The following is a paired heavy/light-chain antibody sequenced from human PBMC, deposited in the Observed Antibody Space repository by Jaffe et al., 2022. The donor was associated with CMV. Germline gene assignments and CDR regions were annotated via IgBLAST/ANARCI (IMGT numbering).Heavy chain of an antibody. Sequence: QLQLQESGPGLVKPSETLSLTCTVSGGSISSSSYYWGWIRQPPGKGLEWIGSIYYSGSTYYNPSLKSRVTISVDTSKNQFSLKLSSVTAADTAVYYCARRNCPTIRTIRLCRAPWDYWGQGTLVTVSS. V-gene: IGHV4-39*01. CDR2: IYYSGST. J-gene: IGHJ4*02. D-gene: IGHD1-1*01. CDR1: GGSISSSSYY. CDR3: ARRNCPTIRTIRLCRAPWDY.
Light chain of an antibody. CDR2: AAS. J-gene: IGKJ4*01. Sequence: DIQMTQSPSSLSASVGDRVTITCRASQSISSYLNWYQQKPGKAPKLLIYAASSLQSGVPSRFSGSGSGTDFTLTISSLQPEDFATYYCQQSYSTANFGGGTKVEIK. CDR1: QSISSY. V-gene: IGKV1-39*01. CDR3: QQSYSTAN.